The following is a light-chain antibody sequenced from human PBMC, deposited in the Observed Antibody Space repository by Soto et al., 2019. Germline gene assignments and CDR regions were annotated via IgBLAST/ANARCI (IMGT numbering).Light chain of an antibody. V-gene: IGLV2-23*02. CDR3: FSYAGSSTFYV. Sequence: QSALTQPASGSGSPGQSITISCTGTSSDVGSYNLVSWYQQHPGKAPKLMIYEVSKRPSGVSNRFSGSKSGNTASLTISGLQAEDEADYYCFSYAGSSTFYVFGTGTKVTVL. J-gene: IGLJ1*01. CDR2: EVS. CDR1: SSDVGSYNL.